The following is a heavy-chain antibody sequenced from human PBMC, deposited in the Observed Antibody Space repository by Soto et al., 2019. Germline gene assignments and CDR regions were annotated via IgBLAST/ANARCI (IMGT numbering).Heavy chain of an antibody. CDR2: IGGSGDST. CDR3: AKGISGGWYHFDY. Sequence: EVQLLESGGGLVQPGGSLRLSCAASGFTFSSYAMNWIRQAPGKGLEWVSAIGGSGDSTYYADSVKGRFTIPRDSSKNTLYLQMNSLRAEDTAIYYCAKGISGGWYHFDYWGQGTQVTVSS. V-gene: IGHV3-23*01. D-gene: IGHD6-19*01. J-gene: IGHJ4*02. CDR1: GFTFSSYA.